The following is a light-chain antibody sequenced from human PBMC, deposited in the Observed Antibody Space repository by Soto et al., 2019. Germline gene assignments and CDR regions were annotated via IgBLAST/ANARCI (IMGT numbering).Light chain of an antibody. V-gene: IGKV3-15*01. J-gene: IGKJ2*01. Sequence: EVMLTQSPATLSLSPGERATLSCRASRTVSNNLAWYQQKSGQAPRLLIFGASIRVTGIPARFSGSGSGTEFTLPITNLQSEDFAVYYCHQYNNWPPDAFGQGTKLEIK. CDR3: HQYNNWPPDA. CDR1: RTVSNN. CDR2: GAS.